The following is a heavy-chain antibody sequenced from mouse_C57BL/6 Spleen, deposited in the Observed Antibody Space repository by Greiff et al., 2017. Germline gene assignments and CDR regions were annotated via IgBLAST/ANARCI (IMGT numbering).Heavy chain of an antibody. D-gene: IGHD3-2*02. J-gene: IGHJ4*01. CDR2: IDPANGNT. CDR1: GFNIKNTY. Sequence: VQLKASVAELVRPGASVKLSCTASGFNIKNTYMHWVKQRPEQGLEWIGRIDPANGNTKYAPKFQGKDTVTADTSSNTAYLQLSSLTSEDTAIYYCARHAQATLDAIDYWGQGTSVTVSS. CDR3: ARHAQATLDAIDY. V-gene: IGHV14-3*01.